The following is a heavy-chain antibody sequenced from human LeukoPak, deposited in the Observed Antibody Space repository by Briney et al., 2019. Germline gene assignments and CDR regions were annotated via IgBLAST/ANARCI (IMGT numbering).Heavy chain of an antibody. D-gene: IGHD5-12*01. J-gene: IGHJ4*02. V-gene: IGHV3-23*01. Sequence: GGSLRLSCAASGFTFSNFAMSWVRQAPGKGLEWVSAISGSGNSTYYADSVKGRFTISRDNSKNTLYLQMNSLRAEDTAVYYCAKDLGYSGYDPLDSWGQGTLVTVSS. CDR2: ISGSGNST. CDR3: AKDLGYSGYDPLDS. CDR1: GFTFSNFA.